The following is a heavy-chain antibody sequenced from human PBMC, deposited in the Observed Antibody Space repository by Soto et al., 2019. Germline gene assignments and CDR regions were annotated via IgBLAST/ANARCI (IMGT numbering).Heavy chain of an antibody. CDR3: ARDLRYYHDRSVSPDRDY. CDR2: ISTTSGTI. J-gene: IGHJ4*02. D-gene: IGHD3-22*01. V-gene: IGHV3-48*02. Sequence: SGGSLRLSCAASGFTFSSSAMNWVRQAPGKGLEWLSYISTTSGTIYYADSVKGRFTISRDNARNSLYLQMNSLRDEDTAVYYCARDLRYYHDRSVSPDRDYWGQGTLVTVSS. CDR1: GFTFSSSA.